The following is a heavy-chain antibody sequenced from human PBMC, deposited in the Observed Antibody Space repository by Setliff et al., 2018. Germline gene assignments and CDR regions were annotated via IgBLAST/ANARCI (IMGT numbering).Heavy chain of an antibody. CDR1: GFTFSDYY. D-gene: IGHD6-13*01. J-gene: IGHJ6*03. CDR3: ASDPSYASSLYYYLEV. V-gene: IGHV3-11*04. Sequence: PGGSLRLSCAASGFTFSDYYMSWIRQAPGKGLEWVSYISSSGSTIYYADSVRGRFTVSRDNARNSLYLQMNSLRGDDAAVYYCASDPSYASSLYYYLEVWGKGTTVTVSS. CDR2: ISSSGSTI.